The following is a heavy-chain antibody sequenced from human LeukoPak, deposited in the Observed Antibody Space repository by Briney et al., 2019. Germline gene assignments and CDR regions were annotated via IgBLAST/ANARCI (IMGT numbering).Heavy chain of an antibody. J-gene: IGHJ4*02. CDR3: ARQRHGRDGFPY. CDR1: GGSFSSSNYY. D-gene: IGHD5-24*01. Sequence: SETLSLTCTVSGGSFSSSNYYWGWIRQPPRKGLEWIGSIYYSGSTYYNPSLKSRVTISVDTSKNQFYLKLSSVTAADTAVYYCARQRHGRDGFPYWGQGTLVTVSS. CDR2: IYYSGST. V-gene: IGHV4-39*01.